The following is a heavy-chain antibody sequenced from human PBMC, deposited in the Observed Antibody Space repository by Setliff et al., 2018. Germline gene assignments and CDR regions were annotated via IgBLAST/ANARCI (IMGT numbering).Heavy chain of an antibody. CDR2: IYYSGST. CDR1: GGSISSSSYY. Sequence: SETLSLTCTVSGGSISSSSYYWGWIRQPPGKGLEWIGSIYYSGSTYYNPSLKSRVTISVATSKNQFSLKLSSVTAADTAVYYCARVAQYSSWSFYSYYYGMDVWGQGTTGTVSS. V-gene: IGHV4-39*07. D-gene: IGHD6-6*01. CDR3: ARVAQYSSWSFYSYYYGMDV. J-gene: IGHJ6*02.